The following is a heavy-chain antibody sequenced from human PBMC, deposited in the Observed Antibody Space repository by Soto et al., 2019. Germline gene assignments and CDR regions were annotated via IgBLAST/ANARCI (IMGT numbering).Heavy chain of an antibody. CDR3: ASAPTTVVTPYYFEY. CDR2: ISYHGSNK. Sequence: QVQLVESGGGVVQPGRSLRLSCAASGFTFSSYAMHWVRQAPGKGLEWVAVISYHGSNKYYADSVKGRFTISRDNSKNTLYLQMNSLRAEDTAVYYCASAPTTVVTPYYFEYWGQGTRVTVSS. D-gene: IGHD4-17*01. V-gene: IGHV3-30-3*01. CDR1: GFTFSSYA. J-gene: IGHJ4*02.